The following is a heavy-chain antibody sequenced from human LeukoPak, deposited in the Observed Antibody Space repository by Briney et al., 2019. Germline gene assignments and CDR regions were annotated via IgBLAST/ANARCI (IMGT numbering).Heavy chain of an antibody. V-gene: IGHV4-59*08. CDR3: AREYSSSSGRRAFDI. D-gene: IGHD6-6*01. CDR1: GGSVIGYY. J-gene: IGHJ3*02. CDR2: IYYSGST. Sequence: SETLSLTCTVYGGSVIGYYWSWIRQPPGKGLEWIGYIYYSGSTNYNPSLKSRLTISIDTSENQFSLKLSSVTATDTAVYYCAREYSSSSGRRAFDIWGQGTMVTVSS.